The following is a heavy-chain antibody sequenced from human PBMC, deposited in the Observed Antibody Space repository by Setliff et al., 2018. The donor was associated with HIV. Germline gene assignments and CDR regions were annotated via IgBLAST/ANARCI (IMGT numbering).Heavy chain of an antibody. Sequence: GGSLRLSCAASGFTFNNHAMSWVRQAPGKGLEWVSSISSSSSYIYYADSVKGRFTTSRDNAKNSLYLQMSNLRVEDTAVYYCARELAVAGIPFFDYWGQGTLVTVSS. J-gene: IGHJ4*02. CDR3: ARELAVAGIPFFDY. CDR1: GFTFNNHA. V-gene: IGHV3-21*01. CDR2: ISSSSSYI. D-gene: IGHD6-19*01.